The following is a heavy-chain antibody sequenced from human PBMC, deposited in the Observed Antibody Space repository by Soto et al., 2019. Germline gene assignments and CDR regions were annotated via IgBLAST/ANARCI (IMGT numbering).Heavy chain of an antibody. D-gene: IGHD3-9*01. J-gene: IGHJ6*02. Sequence: ASVKVSCKASGHTFTSYGISWVRQAPGQGLEWMGWISAYNGNTNYAQKLQGRVTMTTDTSTSTAYMELRSLRSDDTAVYYCARGAYDILTGYNYYYGMDVWGQGTTVTVSS. CDR2: ISAYNGNT. V-gene: IGHV1-18*04. CDR1: GHTFTSYG. CDR3: ARGAYDILTGYNYYYGMDV.